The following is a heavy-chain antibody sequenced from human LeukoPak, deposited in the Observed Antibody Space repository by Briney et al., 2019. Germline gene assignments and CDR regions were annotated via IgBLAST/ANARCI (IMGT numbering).Heavy chain of an antibody. Sequence: GGSLRLSCAASGFTFSSYSMNWVRQAPGKGLGWVSSISSSSSYIYYADSVKGRFTISRDNAKNSLYLQMNGLRAEDTAVYYCARDILWHYYDSSGYFFDYWGQGTLVTVSS. CDR1: GFTFSSYS. CDR2: ISSSSSYI. CDR3: ARDILWHYYDSSGYFFDY. D-gene: IGHD3-22*01. V-gene: IGHV3-21*01. J-gene: IGHJ4*02.